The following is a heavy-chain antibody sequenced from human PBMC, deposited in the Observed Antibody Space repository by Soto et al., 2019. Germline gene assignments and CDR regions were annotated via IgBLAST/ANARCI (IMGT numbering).Heavy chain of an antibody. Sequence: GGSLRLSCSASGFTFSSYAMHWVRQAPGKGLEYVSAISSNGGSTYYADSVKGRFTISRDNSKNTLYLQMSSLRAEDTAVYYCVGAYGSGSYYFDYWGQGTLVTVSS. CDR2: ISSNGGST. CDR1: GFTFSSYA. D-gene: IGHD3-10*01. J-gene: IGHJ4*02. V-gene: IGHV3-64D*08. CDR3: VGAYGSGSYYFDY.